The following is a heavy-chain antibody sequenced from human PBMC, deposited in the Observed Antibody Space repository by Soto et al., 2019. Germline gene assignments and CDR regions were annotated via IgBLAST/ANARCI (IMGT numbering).Heavy chain of an antibody. CDR3: ARVSDWGYWYFDL. J-gene: IGHJ2*01. Sequence: QVQLQESGPGLVKPSETLSLTCTVSGGSISSHYWNWIRQPPEKGLEWIGYIYYSGSTNYNPSLKSRVTISIDTSKNQFSLKLSSVTAADTAFYYCARVSDWGYWYFDLWGRRTLVTVSS. CDR1: GGSISSHY. CDR2: IYYSGST. V-gene: IGHV4-59*11. D-gene: IGHD7-27*01.